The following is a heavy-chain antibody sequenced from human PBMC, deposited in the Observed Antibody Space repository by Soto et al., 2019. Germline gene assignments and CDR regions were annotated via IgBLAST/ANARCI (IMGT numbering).Heavy chain of an antibody. Sequence: GASVKVSCKASGGTFSSYTISWVRQAPGQGLEWMGRIIPILGIANYAQKFQGRVTITADKSTSTAYMELSSLRSEDTAMYYCAKHPHTYLFWNWFDPWGQGTLVTVSS. V-gene: IGHV1-69*02. CDR1: GGTFSSYT. CDR2: IIPILGIA. D-gene: IGHD3-3*01. CDR3: AKHPHTYLFWNWFDP. J-gene: IGHJ5*02.